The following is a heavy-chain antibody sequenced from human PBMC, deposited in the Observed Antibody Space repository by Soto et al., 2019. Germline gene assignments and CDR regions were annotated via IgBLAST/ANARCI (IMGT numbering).Heavy chain of an antibody. CDR3: ARECGYSGGEDAFDI. J-gene: IGHJ3*02. CDR2: IYSGGST. Sequence: GGSLRLSCAASGFTVSSNYMSWVRQAPGKGLEWVSVIYSGGSTYYADSVKGRFTISRDNSKNTLYLQMNSLRAEDTAVYYCARECGYSGGEDAFDISGQGTMVTVSS. CDR1: GFTVSSNY. V-gene: IGHV3-66*01. D-gene: IGHD3-22*01.